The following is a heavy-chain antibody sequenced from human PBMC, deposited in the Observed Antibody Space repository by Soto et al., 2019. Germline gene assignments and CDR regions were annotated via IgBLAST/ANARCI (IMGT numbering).Heavy chain of an antibody. Sequence: QVQLVQSGAEVKKPGSSVKVSCKASGGTFSSYAISWVRQAPGQGLEWMGGIIPIFGTANYAQKFQGRVTVTADESTSTAEMELSSLRSEDTAVYYCARELGYCISTSCSVKYGMDVWGQGTTVTVSS. CDR1: GGTFSSYA. CDR3: ARELGYCISTSCSVKYGMDV. V-gene: IGHV1-69*12. CDR2: IIPIFGTA. J-gene: IGHJ6*02. D-gene: IGHD2-2*01.